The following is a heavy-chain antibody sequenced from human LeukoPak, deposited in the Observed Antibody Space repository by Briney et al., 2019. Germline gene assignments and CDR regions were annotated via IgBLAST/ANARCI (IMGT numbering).Heavy chain of an antibody. V-gene: IGHV1-18*04. D-gene: IGHD6-19*01. CDR3: ARDEAWVAGTRGWFDP. CDR2: ISGYNGNT. J-gene: IGHJ5*02. CDR1: GYTFTSYG. Sequence: GASVKVSCKASGYTFTSYGISWVRQAPGQGLEWMGWISGYNGNTNYAQKLQDRVTMTTDTSTSTAYMELRSLRSDDTAVYYCARDEAWVAGTRGWFDPWGQGTLVTVSS.